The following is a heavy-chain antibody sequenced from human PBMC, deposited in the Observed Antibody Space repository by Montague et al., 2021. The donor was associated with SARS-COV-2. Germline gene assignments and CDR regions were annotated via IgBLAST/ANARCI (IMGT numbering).Heavy chain of an antibody. CDR2: IYYSGST. D-gene: IGHD3-3*01. CDR1: GGSISSSSYY. CDR3: ARLNFRITIFGVVKSRVFDY. J-gene: IGHJ4*02. V-gene: IGHV4-39*01. Sequence: SETLSLTCTVSGGSISSSSYYWGWLRQPPGKGLEWIGSIYYSGSTYYNPSLKSRVTISVDTSKNQFTLKLSSVTAADTAVYYCARLNFRITIFGVVKSRVFDYWGQGTLVTVSS.